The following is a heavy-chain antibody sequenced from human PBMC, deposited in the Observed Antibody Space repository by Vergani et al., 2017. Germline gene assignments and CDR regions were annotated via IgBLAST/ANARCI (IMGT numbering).Heavy chain of an antibody. D-gene: IGHD2-15*01. CDR3: ARDSQVREVAALYYYYYYGMDV. Sequence: EVQLLESGGDLVQPGGSLRLSCAASGFTFSSYSMNWVRQAPGKGLEWVSYISSSSSTIYYADSVKGRFTISRDNAKNSLYLQMNSLRAEDTAVYYCARDSQVREVAALYYYYYYGMDVWGQGTTVTVSS. V-gene: IGHV3-48*01. J-gene: IGHJ6*02. CDR1: GFTFSSYS. CDR2: ISSSSSTI.